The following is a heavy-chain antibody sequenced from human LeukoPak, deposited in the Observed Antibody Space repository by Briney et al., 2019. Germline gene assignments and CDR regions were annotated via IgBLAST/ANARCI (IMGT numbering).Heavy chain of an antibody. V-gene: IGHV1-46*01. J-gene: IGHJ4*02. CDR2: INPSGGST. CDR3: ARGIHYYDSSGYGATDY. D-gene: IGHD3-22*01. CDR1: GYTFTGYY. Sequence: ASVKVSCKASGYTFTGYYMHWVRQAPGQGLEWMGIINPSGGSTSYAQKFQGRVTMTRDMSTSTVYMELSSLRSEDTAVYYCARGIHYYDSSGYGATDYWGQGTLVTVSS.